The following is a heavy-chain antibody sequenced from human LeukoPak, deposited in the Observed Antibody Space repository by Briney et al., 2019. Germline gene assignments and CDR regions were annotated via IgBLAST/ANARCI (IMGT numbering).Heavy chain of an antibody. Sequence: GGSLRLSCAASGFPFSSYVMSWVRQAPEKGLEWVSFIDFNGDNTNFADSVKGRFTISRDNSKNTLYLQMNSVRAEDTAIYYCAKSLLTTATGTGRAFDIWGQGTMVTVSS. CDR1: GFPFSSYV. CDR2: IDFNGDNT. V-gene: IGHV3-23*01. J-gene: IGHJ3*02. D-gene: IGHD1-1*01. CDR3: AKSLLTTATGTGRAFDI.